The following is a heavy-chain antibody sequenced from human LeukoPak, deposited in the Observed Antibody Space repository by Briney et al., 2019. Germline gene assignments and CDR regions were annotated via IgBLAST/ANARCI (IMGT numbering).Heavy chain of an antibody. V-gene: IGHV1-24*01. CDR2: FDPEDGET. CDR1: GYTLTELS. D-gene: IGHD1-26*01. J-gene: IGHJ4*02. CDR3: ATNPQLVGATRLYYFDY. Sequence: ASVKVSCKVSGYTLTELSMHWVRQAPGKGLEWMGGFDPEDGETIYAQKFQGGVTMTEDTSTDTAYMELSSLRSEDTAVYYCATNPQLVGATRLYYFDYWGQGTLVTVSS.